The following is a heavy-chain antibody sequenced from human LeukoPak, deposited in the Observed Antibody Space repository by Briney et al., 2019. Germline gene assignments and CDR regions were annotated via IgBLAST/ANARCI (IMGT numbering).Heavy chain of an antibody. CDR3: ARDRAYYDSSGYKYGMDV. CDR1: GFTFSDYY. CDR2: ISSSGSTI. Sequence: PGGSLRLSCAASGFTFSDYYMSWIRQAPGKGLEWVSYISSSGSTIYYADSVKGRFTISRDNAKNSLYLQMNSPRAEDTAVYYCARDRAYYDSSGYKYGMDVWGQGTTVTVSS. V-gene: IGHV3-11*01. D-gene: IGHD3-22*01. J-gene: IGHJ6*02.